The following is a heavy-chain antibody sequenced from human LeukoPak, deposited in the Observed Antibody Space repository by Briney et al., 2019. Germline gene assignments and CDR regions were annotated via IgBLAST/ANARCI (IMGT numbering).Heavy chain of an antibody. Sequence: SETLSLTCTVSGGSISSYYWSWIRQPPGKGLEWIGYIYYSGSTNYNPSLKSRVTISVDTSKNQFSLKLSSVTAADTAVYYCARVSNYLDAFGIWGQGTMVTVSS. CDR1: GGSISSYY. CDR2: IYYSGST. J-gene: IGHJ3*02. CDR3: ARVSNYLDAFGI. V-gene: IGHV4-59*01. D-gene: IGHD1-7*01.